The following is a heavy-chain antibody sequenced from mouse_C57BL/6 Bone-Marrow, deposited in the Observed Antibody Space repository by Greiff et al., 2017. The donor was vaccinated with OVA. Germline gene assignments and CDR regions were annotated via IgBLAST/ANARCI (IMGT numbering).Heavy chain of an antibody. CDR3: ARDYRAMDY. CDR1: GFTFSDYG. V-gene: IGHV5-17*01. CDR2: LSSGSSTI. Sequence: EVQRVESGGDLVKPGGSLKLSCAASGFTFSDYGMHWVRQAPEKGLEWVAYLSSGSSTIYYAETVKGRFTISRDNAKNTLFLQMTSLRSEDTAMYYCARDYRAMDYWGQGTSVTVSS. D-gene: IGHD2-4*01. J-gene: IGHJ4*01.